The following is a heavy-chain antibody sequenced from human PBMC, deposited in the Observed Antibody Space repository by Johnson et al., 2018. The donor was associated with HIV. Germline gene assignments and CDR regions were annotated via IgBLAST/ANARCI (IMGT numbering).Heavy chain of an antibody. CDR2: ISYDGSDK. J-gene: IGHJ3*01. V-gene: IGHV3-30*14. CDR1: GFTFSSYA. CDR3: ARQPWDAFDV. Sequence: QVQLVESGGGLVQPGGSLRLSCAASGFTFSSYAMHWVRQAPGKGLEWVAVISYDGSDKYYADSVKGRFTLSRDNAKNTLFLQMNNLRVENTAVYYCARQPWDAFDVWGRGTMVTVSS.